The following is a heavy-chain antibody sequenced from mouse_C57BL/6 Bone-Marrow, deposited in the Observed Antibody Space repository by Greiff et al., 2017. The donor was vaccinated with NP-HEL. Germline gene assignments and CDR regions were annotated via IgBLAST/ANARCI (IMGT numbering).Heavy chain of an antibody. D-gene: IGHD1-1*01. CDR2: IYPRDGST. CDR3: ADYYYGSSWYFDV. CDR1: GYTFTDHT. V-gene: IGHV1-78*01. J-gene: IGHJ1*03. Sequence: VQLQQSDAELVKPGASVKISCKVSGYTFTDHTIHWMKQRPEQGLEWIGYIYPRDGSTKYNEKFKGKATLTADKSSSTAYMQLNSLTSEDSAVYFCADYYYGSSWYFDVWGTGTTVTVSS.